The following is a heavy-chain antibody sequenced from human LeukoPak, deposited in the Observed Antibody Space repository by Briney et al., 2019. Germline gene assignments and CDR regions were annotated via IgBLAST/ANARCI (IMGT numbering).Heavy chain of an antibody. Sequence: SETLSLTCTVSGGSISSSSYYWGWIRQPPGKGLEWIGEINHSGSTNYNPSLKSRVTISVDTSKNQFSLKLSSVTAADTAVYYCARGRRRYYYDSSGFQDYWGQGTLVTVSS. CDR2: INHSGST. V-gene: IGHV4-39*07. CDR1: GGSISSSSYY. CDR3: ARGRRRYYYDSSGFQDY. D-gene: IGHD3-22*01. J-gene: IGHJ4*02.